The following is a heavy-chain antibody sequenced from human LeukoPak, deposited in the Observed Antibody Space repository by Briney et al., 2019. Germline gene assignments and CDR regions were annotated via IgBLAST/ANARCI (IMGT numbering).Heavy chain of an antibody. CDR3: ARGGYSYGYYPLWY. Sequence: GSLRLSCAASGFTFSSYSMNWIRQPPGKGLEWIGEINHSGSTNYNPSLKSRVTISVDTSKNQFSLKLSSVTAADTAVYYCARGGYSYGYYPLWYWGQGALVTVSS. J-gene: IGHJ4*02. D-gene: IGHD5-18*01. CDR2: INHSGST. V-gene: IGHV4-34*01. CDR1: GFTFSSYS.